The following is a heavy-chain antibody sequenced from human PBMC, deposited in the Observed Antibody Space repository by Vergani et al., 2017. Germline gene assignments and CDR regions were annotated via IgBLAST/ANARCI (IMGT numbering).Heavy chain of an antibody. D-gene: IGHD2-21*01. CDR3: VRXLHTSYILGAFDI. V-gene: IGHV4-61*02. J-gene: IGHJ3*02. Sequence: QAQLQESGPRLVKPSQTLCLTCSFPGGSLDIHSQTWGWIRQPAGEGLEWIGFIDVKGNSNFSPSLESRVTMSADASRGRFSLNLRSVTTSDTAVYYCVRXLHTSYILGAFDIWGQGIKVTVSS. CDR2: IDVKGNS. CDR1: GGSLDIHSQT.